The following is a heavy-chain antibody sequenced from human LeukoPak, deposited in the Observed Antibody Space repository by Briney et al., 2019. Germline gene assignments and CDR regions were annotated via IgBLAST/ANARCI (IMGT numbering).Heavy chain of an antibody. CDR3: ARGYYYGSGTYEFGFDY. CDR2: INAGNGNT. J-gene: IGHJ4*02. V-gene: IGHV1-3*01. Sequence: ASVKVSCKASGYTFTSYGISWVRQAPGQRLEWMGWINAGNGNTKYSQKFQGRVTITRDTSASTAYMELSSLRSEDTAVYYCARGYYYGSGTYEFGFDYWGQGTLVTVSS. D-gene: IGHD3-10*01. CDR1: GYTFTSYG.